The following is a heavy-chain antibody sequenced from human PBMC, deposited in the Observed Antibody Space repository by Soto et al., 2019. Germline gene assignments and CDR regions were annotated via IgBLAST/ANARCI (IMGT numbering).Heavy chain of an antibody. CDR1: GFTFSSYA. CDR3: AIDPAGGIRNGEYYFDY. D-gene: IGHD3-10*01. CDR2: ISGSGGST. V-gene: IGHV3-23*01. Sequence: GGSLRLSCAASGFTFSSYAMSWVRQAPGKGLEWVSAISGSGGSTYYEDSVKGRFTISRANSKNTLYLQMNSQRAEHTGVYFCAIDPAGGIRNGEYYFDYWGQGTLVTVSS. J-gene: IGHJ4*02.